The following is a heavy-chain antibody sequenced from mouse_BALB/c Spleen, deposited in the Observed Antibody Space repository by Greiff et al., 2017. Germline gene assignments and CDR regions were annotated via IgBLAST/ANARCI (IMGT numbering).Heavy chain of an antibody. CDR1: GFSLTSYG. J-gene: IGHJ4*01. CDR3: ARDGGFFYAMDY. V-gene: IGHV2-9*02. CDR2: IWAGGST. Sequence: VKLQESGPGLVAPSQSLSITCTVSGFSLTSYGVHWVRQPPGKGLEWLGVIWAGGSTNYNSALMSRLSISKDNSKSQVFLKMNSLQTDDTAMYYCARDGGFFYAMDYWGQGTSVTVSS.